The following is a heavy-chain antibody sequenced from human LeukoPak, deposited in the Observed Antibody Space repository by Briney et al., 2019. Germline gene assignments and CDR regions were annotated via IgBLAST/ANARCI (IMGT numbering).Heavy chain of an antibody. CDR2: VYVTGST. CDR3: ARDRQWLVDH. D-gene: IGHD6-19*01. J-gene: IGHJ5*02. V-gene: IGHV4-4*07. CDR1: GDSISSYY. Sequence: SETLSLTCTVPGDSISSYYWSWIRQPAGKGLEWIGRVYVTGSTNLNPALQSRVTMSVDTSKNQFSLKLTSVTAADMAAYYCARDRQWLVDHWGQGTLVTVSS.